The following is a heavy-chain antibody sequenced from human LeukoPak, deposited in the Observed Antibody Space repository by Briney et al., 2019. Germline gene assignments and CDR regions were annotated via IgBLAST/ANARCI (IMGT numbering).Heavy chain of an antibody. CDR1: GFTFSNYA. J-gene: IGHJ4*02. CDR3: AKDRYSSGWYSDFDY. V-gene: IGHV3-30*18. D-gene: IGHD6-19*01. CDR2: ISDDGSNK. Sequence: PGRSLRLSCAASGFTFSNYAMHWVRQAPSKGLEWVAVISDDGSNKYYGDSVKGRFTISRDNSKNTVYLQMNSLRAEDTAVYYCAKDRYSSGWYSDFDYWGQGTLVTVSS.